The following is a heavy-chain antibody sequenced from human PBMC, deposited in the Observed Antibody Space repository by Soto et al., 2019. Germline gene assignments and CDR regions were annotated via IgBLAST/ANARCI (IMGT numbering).Heavy chain of an antibody. J-gene: IGHJ5*02. CDR2: IISSSTTI. CDR1: GFTFSSYW. D-gene: IGHD2-8*01. V-gene: IGHV3-48*02. CDR3: ARDNGMAGSFDP. Sequence: EVQLVESGGGLVQPGGSLRLSCAASGFTFSSYWMSWVRQAPGKGLEWIAYIISSSTTIFYADSVKGRFTISRDNAKSSLYLQMNGLRDEDTAVYYCARDNGMAGSFDPWGQGTLVTVSS.